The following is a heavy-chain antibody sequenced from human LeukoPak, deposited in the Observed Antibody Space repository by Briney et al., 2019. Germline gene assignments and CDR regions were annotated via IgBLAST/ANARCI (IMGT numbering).Heavy chain of an antibody. CDR2: ISSSSSYI. Sequence: GGSLRLSCAASGFTFSSYSMNWVRQAPGKGLEWVSSISSSSSYIYYADSVKGRFTISRDNAKNSLYLQMNSLRAEDTAVYYCAREGTLNCSGGSCYGGNWFDPWGQGTLVTVSS. V-gene: IGHV3-21*04. CDR3: AREGTLNCSGGSCYGGNWFDP. J-gene: IGHJ5*02. CDR1: GFTFSSYS. D-gene: IGHD2-15*01.